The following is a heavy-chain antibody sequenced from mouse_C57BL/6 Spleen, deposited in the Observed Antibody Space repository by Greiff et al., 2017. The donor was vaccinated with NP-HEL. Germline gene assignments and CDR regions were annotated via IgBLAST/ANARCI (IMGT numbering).Heavy chain of an antibody. D-gene: IGHD1-1*01. Sequence: QVQLKESGPELVKPGASVKISCKASGYAFSSSWMNWVKQRPGKGLEWIGRIYPGDGDTNYNGKFKGKATLTADKSSSTAYMQLSSLTSEDSAVYFCAVLRGWYFDVWGTGTTVTVSS. V-gene: IGHV1-82*01. CDR2: IYPGDGDT. J-gene: IGHJ1*03. CDR1: GYAFSSSW. CDR3: AVLRGWYFDV.